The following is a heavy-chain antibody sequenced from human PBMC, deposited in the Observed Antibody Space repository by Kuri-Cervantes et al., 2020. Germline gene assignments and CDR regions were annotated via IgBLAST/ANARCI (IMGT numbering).Heavy chain of an antibody. V-gene: IGHV3-21*01. CDR2: ISSSSSYI. J-gene: IGHJ6*02. D-gene: IGHD6-19*01. CDR3: ARDRDSSGWYSGLYYYYGMDV. Sequence: GRSLRLSCAASGFTFSSYSMNWVRQAPGKGLEWVSSISSSSSYIYYADSVKGRFTISRDNAKNSLYLQMNSLRAEDTAVYYCARDRDSSGWYSGLYYYYGMDVWGQGTTVTVSS. CDR1: GFTFSSYS.